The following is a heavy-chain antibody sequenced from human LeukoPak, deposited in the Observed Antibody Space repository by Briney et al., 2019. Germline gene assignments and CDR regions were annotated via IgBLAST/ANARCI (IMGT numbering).Heavy chain of an antibody. CDR3: AKDLGWELPAEAY. D-gene: IGHD1-26*01. J-gene: IGHJ4*02. Sequence: PGGSLRLSCVASGFTFEKYVMNWVRQAPGKGLEWLATIYGSGVSISYADSVKGRFTISRGNSKNTLYLQMNSLRAEDTAMYFCAKDLGWELPAEAYWGQGILVTVSS. V-gene: IGHV3-23*01. CDR1: GFTFEKYV. CDR2: IYGSGVSI.